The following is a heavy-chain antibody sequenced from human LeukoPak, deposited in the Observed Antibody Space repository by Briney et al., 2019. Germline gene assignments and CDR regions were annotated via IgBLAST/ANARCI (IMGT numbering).Heavy chain of an antibody. CDR1: GFTFSSYS. V-gene: IGHV3-30*02. Sequence: PGGSLRLSCAASGFTFSSYSMNWVRQAPGKGLEWVSFIRYDGSNEYYADSVKGRFTISRDNSKNTLYLQMNSLRAEDTAVYYCAKRWLASVAGKESYFDYWGQGTLVTVSS. CDR2: IRYDGSNE. CDR3: AKRWLASVAGKESYFDY. D-gene: IGHD6-19*01. J-gene: IGHJ4*02.